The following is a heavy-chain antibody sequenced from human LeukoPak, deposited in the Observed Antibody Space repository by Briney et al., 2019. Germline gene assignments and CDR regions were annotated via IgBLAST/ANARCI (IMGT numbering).Heavy chain of an antibody. J-gene: IGHJ6*02. D-gene: IGHD1-26*01. CDR1: GYSFTSYW. CDR3: ARHNVGATLIYYYYYGMDV. CDR2: IYPGDSNT. Sequence: LGESLKISCKGSGYSFTSYWIGWVRQMPGKGLEWMGIIYPGDSNTRYSPSFQGQVTISADKSIGTAYLQWSSLKASDTAMYYCARHNVGATLIYYYYYGMDVWGQGTTVTVSS. V-gene: IGHV5-51*01.